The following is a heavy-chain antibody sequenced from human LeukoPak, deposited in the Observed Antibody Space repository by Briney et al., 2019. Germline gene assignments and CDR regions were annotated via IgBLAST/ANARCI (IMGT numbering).Heavy chain of an antibody. V-gene: IGHV3-30*02. CDR1: GFIFSKHG. CDR2: IEYDGSRE. Sequence: GGSLRLSCATSGFIFSKHGMHWVRQAPGKGLEWVAFIEYDGSREYVDSVKGRFTVSRDNSENTLYLQMNSLRAEDTAVYYCAKDLPTFGGVIVPDYWGQGTLVTVSS. CDR3: AKDLPTFGGVIVPDY. J-gene: IGHJ4*02. D-gene: IGHD3-16*02.